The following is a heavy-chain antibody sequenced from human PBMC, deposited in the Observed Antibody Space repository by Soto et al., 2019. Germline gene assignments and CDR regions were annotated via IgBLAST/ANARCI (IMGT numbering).Heavy chain of an antibody. CDR3: ASNSYGSSWYEC. CDR1: GFTFSDYY. CDR2: ISSSGSTI. D-gene: IGHD6-13*01. J-gene: IGHJ3*01. V-gene: IGHV3-11*01. Sequence: GGSLRLSCAASGFTFSDYYMSWIRQAPGKGLEWVSYISSSGSTIYYADSVKGRFAISRDNAKNSLYLQMNSLRSDDTAVYYCASNSYGSSWYECWGQGTMVTVSS.